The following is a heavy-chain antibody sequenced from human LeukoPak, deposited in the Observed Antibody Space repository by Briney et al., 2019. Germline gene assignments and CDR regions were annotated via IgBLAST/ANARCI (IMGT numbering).Heavy chain of an antibody. CDR2: IKENGSEK. J-gene: IGHJ6*04. CDR3: AKVLRFLEWLGNSGDV. V-gene: IGHV3-7*01. Sequence: TGGSLRLSCAASGFTFSSYWMSWVRQAPGKGLEWVANIKENGSEKYYVDSVKGRFTISRDNSKNTLYLQMNSLRAEDTAVYYCAKVLRFLEWLGNSGDVWGKGTTVTVSS. D-gene: IGHD3-3*01. CDR1: GFTFSSYW.